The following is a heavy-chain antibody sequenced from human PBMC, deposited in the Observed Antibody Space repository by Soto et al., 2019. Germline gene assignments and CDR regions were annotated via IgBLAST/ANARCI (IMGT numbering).Heavy chain of an antibody. V-gene: IGHV3-53*01. Sequence: WGSLTMSCVASRLTVTGKKYMAWVHQAPGKGPELLSGGYDLDGTYYADSVRGRFTTSIDSSRTTVYLQMRDLRPEDTALYYCAREGGMTTGRAFDIWGQGTMVTVSS. CDR3: AREGGMTTGRAFDI. D-gene: IGHD4-17*01. CDR1: RLTVTGKKY. CDR2: GYDLDGT. J-gene: IGHJ3*02.